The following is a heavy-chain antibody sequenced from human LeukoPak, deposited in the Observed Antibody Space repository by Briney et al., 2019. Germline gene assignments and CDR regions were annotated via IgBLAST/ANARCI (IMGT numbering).Heavy chain of an antibody. CDR1: GFTVSSNY. J-gene: IGHJ4*02. CDR2: IYSGGDT. D-gene: IGHD2-2*01. CDR3: ARSSQIVVVPAALDY. Sequence: GGSLRLSCAASGFTVSSNYMGWVRQAPGKGLEWVSVIYSGGDTYYADSVKGRFTISRDNSKNMIYLEMNSLRAEDTAVYYCARSSQIVVVPAALDYWGQGTLVTVSS. V-gene: IGHV3-66*01.